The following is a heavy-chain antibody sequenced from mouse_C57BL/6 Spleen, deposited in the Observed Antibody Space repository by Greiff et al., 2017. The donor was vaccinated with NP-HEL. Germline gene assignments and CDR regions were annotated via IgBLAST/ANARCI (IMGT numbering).Heavy chain of an antibody. D-gene: IGHD2-4*01. CDR3: AKIYYDYDDYFDY. V-gene: IGHV5-17*01. CDR1: GFTFSDYG. Sequence: EVQVVESGGGLVKPGGSLKLSCAASGFTFSDYGMHWVRQAPEKGLEWVAYISSGSSTIYYADTVKGRFTISRDNAKNTLFLQMTSLRAEDTARYYCAKIYYDYDDYFDYWGQGTTLTVSS. J-gene: IGHJ2*01. CDR2: ISSGSSTI.